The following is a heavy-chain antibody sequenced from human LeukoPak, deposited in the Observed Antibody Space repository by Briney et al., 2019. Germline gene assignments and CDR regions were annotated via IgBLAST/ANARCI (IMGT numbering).Heavy chain of an antibody. CDR2: ISSSGDTT. CDR1: GFTFSNYA. Sequence: GGSLGLSCAASGFTFSNYAMSWVRQTPGKGLEWVSGISSSGDTTYYADSVKGRFTISRDNSKNTLYLQMHSLRAEDTAVYYCAEDVLGSSWYYFDYWGQGTLVAVSS. J-gene: IGHJ4*02. CDR3: AEDVLGSSWYYFDY. V-gene: IGHV3-23*01. D-gene: IGHD6-13*01.